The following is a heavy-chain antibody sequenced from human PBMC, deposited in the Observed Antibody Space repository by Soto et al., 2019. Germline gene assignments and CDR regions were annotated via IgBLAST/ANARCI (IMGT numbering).Heavy chain of an antibody. CDR2: INHSGNT. CDR1: GGSFSGYY. Sequence: SETLSLTCAVYGGSFSGYYWSWIRQPPGKGLEWIGEINHSGNTNYNPSLKSRVTISVDTSKNHFSLKLSSVTAADTAVYYCARGPLTMVRGAHLDFWGQGTLVTVSS. CDR3: ARGPLTMVRGAHLDF. J-gene: IGHJ4*02. D-gene: IGHD3-10*01. V-gene: IGHV4-34*01.